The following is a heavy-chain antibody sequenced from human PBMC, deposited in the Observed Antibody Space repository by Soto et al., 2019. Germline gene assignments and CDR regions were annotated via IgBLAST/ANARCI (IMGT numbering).Heavy chain of an antibody. CDR2: INHSGST. Sequence: QVQLQQWGAGLLKPSETLSLTCAVYGGSFSGYYWSWIRQPTGKGLEWIGEINHSGSTNYNPSLKSGGTISVDTSKNHVCLKLSSVTASDTAVYYGARVCWGIAAPTDAFDICGQGTMVTVSS. D-gene: IGHD6-13*01. V-gene: IGHV4-34*01. CDR1: GGSFSGYY. CDR3: ARVCWGIAAPTDAFDI. J-gene: IGHJ3*02.